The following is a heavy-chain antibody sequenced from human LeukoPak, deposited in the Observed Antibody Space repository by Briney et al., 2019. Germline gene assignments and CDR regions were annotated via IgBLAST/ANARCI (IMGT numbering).Heavy chain of an antibody. CDR2: ISSSGSTI. V-gene: IGHV3-48*04. J-gene: IGHJ4*02. CDR1: GFTFSSYS. D-gene: IGHD1-26*01. Sequence: PGGSLRLSCAASGFTFSSYSMNWVRQAPGKGLEWVSYISSSGSTIYYADSVKGRFTISRDNAKNSLYLQMSRLRAEDTAVYYCARVTIKSGTDYWGQGTLVTVSS. CDR3: ARVTIKSGTDY.